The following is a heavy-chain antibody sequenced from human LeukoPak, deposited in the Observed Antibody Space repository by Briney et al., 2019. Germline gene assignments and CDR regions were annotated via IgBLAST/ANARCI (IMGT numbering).Heavy chain of an antibody. CDR3: AREPVGATDAFDI. J-gene: IGHJ3*02. D-gene: IGHD1-26*01. Sequence: ASVKVSCTASGYTFTSYSISWVRQAPGQGLEWMGWISAYNGNTNYAQKLQGRVTMTTDTSTSTAYMELRSLRSDDTAVYYCAREPVGATDAFDIWGQGTMVTVSS. CDR2: ISAYNGNT. V-gene: IGHV1-18*01. CDR1: GYTFTSYS.